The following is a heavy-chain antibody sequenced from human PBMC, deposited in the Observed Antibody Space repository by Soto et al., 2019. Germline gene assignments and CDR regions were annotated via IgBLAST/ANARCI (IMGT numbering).Heavy chain of an antibody. CDR2: IYYSGST. J-gene: IGHJ5*01. V-gene: IGHV4-31*03. CDR3: ARHVFAAGDRWFGS. Sequence: SQTLCLTCTVSGGSISSGGYYWSWIRQHPGKGLEWIGYIYYSGSTYYNPSLKSRVTISVDTSKNQFFLNLTSVTAADTAVYFCARHVFAAGDRWFGSWGRGLLVTVSS. CDR1: GGSISSGGYY. D-gene: IGHD6-25*01.